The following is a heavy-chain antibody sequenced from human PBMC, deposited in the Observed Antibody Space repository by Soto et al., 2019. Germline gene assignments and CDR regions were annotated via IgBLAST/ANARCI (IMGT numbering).Heavy chain of an antibody. J-gene: IGHJ4*02. CDR1: GYPFTSYG. V-gene: IGHV1-18*01. CDR2: ISAYNGNT. Sequence: XPVKVSCKASGYPFTSYGVIWVRQAPGQGLEWMGWISAYNGNTNYAQKLQGRVTMTTDTSTSTAYMELRSLRSDDTAVYYCATGDMYGDSPYWGQGTLVTVSS. CDR3: ATGDMYGDSPY. D-gene: IGHD4-17*01.